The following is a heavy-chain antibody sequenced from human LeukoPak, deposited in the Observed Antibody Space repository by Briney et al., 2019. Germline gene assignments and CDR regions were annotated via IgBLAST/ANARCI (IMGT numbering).Heavy chain of an antibody. CDR1: GFTFSSYA. CDR3: AKVPGYCSGGSCYSHYYYYYMDV. CDR2: ISGSGGST. Sequence: GGSLRLSCAASGFTFSSYAMSWVCQAPGKGLEWVSAISGSGGSTYYADSVKGRFTISRDNSKNTLYLQMNSLRAEDTAVYYCAKVPGYCSGGSCYSHYYYYYMDVWGKGTTVTVSS. J-gene: IGHJ6*03. D-gene: IGHD2-15*01. V-gene: IGHV3-23*01.